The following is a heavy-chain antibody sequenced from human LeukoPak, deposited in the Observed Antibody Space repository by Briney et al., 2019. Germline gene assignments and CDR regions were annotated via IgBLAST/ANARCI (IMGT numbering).Heavy chain of an antibody. D-gene: IGHD3-9*01. CDR2: ISYDGSNK. CDR3: ARVDKRLFDC. J-gene: IGHJ4*02. Sequence: GGSLRLSCAASGFTFSSYAMHWVRQAPGKGLEWVAVISYDGSNKYYADSVKGRFTISRDNSKNTLYLQMNSLRAEDTAVYYCARVDKRLFDCWGQGTLVTVSS. CDR1: GFTFSSYA. V-gene: IGHV3-30-3*01.